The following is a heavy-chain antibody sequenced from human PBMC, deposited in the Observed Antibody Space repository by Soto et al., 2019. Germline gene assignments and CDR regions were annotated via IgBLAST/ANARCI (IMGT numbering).Heavy chain of an antibody. CDR3: ARAGGVLMVYAPHFDY. V-gene: IGHV2-5*01. CDR1: GFSLSTSGVG. CDR2: IYWNDDK. J-gene: IGHJ4*02. D-gene: IGHD2-8*01. Sequence: ESGPTLVNPTQTLTLTCTFSGFSLSTSGVGVGWIRQPPGKALEWLALIYWNDDKRYSPSLKSRLTITKDTSKNQVVLTMTNMDPVDTATYYCARAGGVLMVYAPHFDYWGQGTLVTVSS.